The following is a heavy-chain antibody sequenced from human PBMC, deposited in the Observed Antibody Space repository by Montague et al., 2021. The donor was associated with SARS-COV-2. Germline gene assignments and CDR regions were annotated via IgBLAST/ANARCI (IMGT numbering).Heavy chain of an antibody. CDR1: GGSFGGYY. J-gene: IGHJ4*02. V-gene: IGHV4-34*01. CDR2: INDSGST. D-gene: IGHD2-2*02. Sequence: SETLSLTCAVYGGSFGGYYWSWIRRPPGKGLEWTGEINDSGSTKYNPSLRSRFIMSVDRSKNQVSLKVNAVTAADTAVYFCARQYCGDTNCYRREYYFDQWGQGTLVTVSS. CDR3: ARQYCGDTNCYRREYYFDQ.